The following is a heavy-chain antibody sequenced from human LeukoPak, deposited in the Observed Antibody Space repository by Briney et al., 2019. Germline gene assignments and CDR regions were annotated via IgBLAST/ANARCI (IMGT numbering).Heavy chain of an antibody. J-gene: IGHJ4*02. D-gene: IGHD6-19*01. Sequence: SVKVSCKASGFTFTSSPLQWVRQPRGQRLAWIGWIVVGSGNTNYAQNFQERVTITRDMSTNTAYMELSSLRSEDTAVYYCATGSGWYSPDYWGQGTLVTVSS. CDR3: ATGSGWYSPDY. CDR2: IVVGSGNT. V-gene: IGHV1-58*01. CDR1: GFTFTSSP.